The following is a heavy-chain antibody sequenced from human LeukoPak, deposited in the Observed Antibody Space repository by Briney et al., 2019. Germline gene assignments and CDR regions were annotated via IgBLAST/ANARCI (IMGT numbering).Heavy chain of an antibody. CDR2: IYDDGST. CDR1: GLTVRRKF. J-gene: IGHJ1*01. CDR3: ATCGDDCDPRETSWVDFLH. D-gene: IGHD2-21*02. Sequence: GESLRLSCVVSGLTVRRKFMNWVRQAPGKGLEWVSGIYDDGSTFYADSVKGRFSISRDISGNTLSLQMTSLRGEDTAVYFCATCGDDCDPRETSWVDFLHWGQGTLVTVSS. V-gene: IGHV3-66*01.